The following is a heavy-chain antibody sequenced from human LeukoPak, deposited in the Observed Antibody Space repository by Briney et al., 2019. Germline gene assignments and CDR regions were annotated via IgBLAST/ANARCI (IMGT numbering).Heavy chain of an antibody. Sequence: GRSLSLSRAVSGFTVSSIYKSWVRQAPGKGPEWVSVIYSGGSTYYADSAKCRFTISRDNSKNTLYLQMNSLRAEDTAVYYCASVTTWYFQHWGQGTLVTVSS. D-gene: IGHD4-11*01. CDR1: GFTVSSIY. CDR2: IYSGGST. V-gene: IGHV3-66*02. CDR3: ASVTTWYFQH. J-gene: IGHJ1*01.